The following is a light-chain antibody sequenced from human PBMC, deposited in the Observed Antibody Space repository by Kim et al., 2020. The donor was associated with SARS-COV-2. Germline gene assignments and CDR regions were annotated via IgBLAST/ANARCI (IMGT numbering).Light chain of an antibody. CDR1: QNIDNF. CDR2: TAS. CDR3: QQGASFPLT. Sequence: DIQMTQSPSSLSASVGDRVTITCRASQNIDNFLNWYQQKPGKAPKLLIHTASTLQSGVPSRFSGSQSGTDFTLTISSLQPDDFATYCCQQGASFPLTFGGGTKVDVK. J-gene: IGKJ4*01. V-gene: IGKV1-39*01.